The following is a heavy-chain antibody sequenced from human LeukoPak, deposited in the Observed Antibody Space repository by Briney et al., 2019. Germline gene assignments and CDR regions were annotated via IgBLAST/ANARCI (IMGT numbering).Heavy chain of an antibody. CDR1: GGSISSYY. D-gene: IGHD1-26*01. J-gene: IGHJ4*02. Sequence: PSETLSLTCTVSGGSISSYYWSWIRQPPGKGLEWIGYIYYSGSTNYNPSLKSRVTISVDTSKNQFSLKLSSVTAADTAVYYCARDYRVGAADYWGPGTLVTVSS. V-gene: IGHV4-59*01. CDR2: IYYSGST. CDR3: ARDYRVGAADY.